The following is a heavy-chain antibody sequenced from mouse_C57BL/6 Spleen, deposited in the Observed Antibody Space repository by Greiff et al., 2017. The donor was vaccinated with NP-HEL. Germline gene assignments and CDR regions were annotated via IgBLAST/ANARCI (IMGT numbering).Heavy chain of an antibody. CDR1: GYTFTSYW. V-gene: IGHV1-7*01. CDR3: ARASMVTAAWLAY. D-gene: IGHD2-2*01. J-gene: IGHJ3*01. Sequence: QVQLKESGAELAKPGASVKLSCKASGYTFTSYWMHWVKQRPGQGLEWIGYINPSSGYTKYNQKFKDKATLTADKSSSTAYMQLRSLTYEDSAVYYCARASMVTAAWLAYWGQGTLVTVAA. CDR2: INPSSGYT.